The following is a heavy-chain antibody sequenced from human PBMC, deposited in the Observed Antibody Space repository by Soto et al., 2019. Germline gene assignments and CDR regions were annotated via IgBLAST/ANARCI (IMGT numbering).Heavy chain of an antibody. J-gene: IGHJ4*02. CDR1: GFTFSSYG. Sequence: PGGSLRLSCAASGFTFSSYGMHWVRQAPGKGLEWVAVIWYDGSNKYYADSVKGRFTISRDNSKNTLYLRMNSLRAEDTAVYYCARDGDYYDSSGPIFDYWGQGTLVTVSS. CDR3: ARDGDYYDSSGPIFDY. V-gene: IGHV3-33*01. CDR2: IWYDGSNK. D-gene: IGHD3-22*01.